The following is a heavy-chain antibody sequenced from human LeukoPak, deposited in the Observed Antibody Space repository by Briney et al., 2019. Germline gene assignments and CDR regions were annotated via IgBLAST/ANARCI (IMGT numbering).Heavy chain of an antibody. D-gene: IGHD5-12*01. J-gene: IGHJ5*02. CDR2: IRSSSET. CDR1: GFTFSSYW. Sequence: GGSLRLSCAVSGFTFSSYWMSWVRQAPGKGLEWVSHIRSSSETFHADSVKGRFTISRDNARNSLYLQMNNLRGEDTAIYYCARDAGNSGYGCDLWGQGTLVTVSS. CDR3: ARDAGNSGYGCDL. V-gene: IGHV3-48*01.